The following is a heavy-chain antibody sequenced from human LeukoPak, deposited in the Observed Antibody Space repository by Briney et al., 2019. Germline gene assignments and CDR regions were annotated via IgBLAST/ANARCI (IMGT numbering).Heavy chain of an antibody. CDR3: TTIDYDLLTASFSHDY. CDR1: GFTFSSYG. J-gene: IGHJ4*02. Sequence: PGGSLRLSCAASGFTFSSYGMHWVRQAPGKGLEWVAFIRYDGSNRYYADSVKGRFTISRDDSENTLYLQMNSLKTEDTAVYFCTTIDYDLLTASFSHDYWGQGTLVTVSS. CDR2: IRYDGSNR. V-gene: IGHV3-30*02. D-gene: IGHD3-9*01.